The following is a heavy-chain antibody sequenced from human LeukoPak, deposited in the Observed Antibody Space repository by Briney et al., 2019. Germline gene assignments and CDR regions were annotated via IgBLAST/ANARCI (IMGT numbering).Heavy chain of an antibody. CDR1: GGSISSSSYY. J-gene: IGHJ4*02. CDR3: AREGGESIARLNDC. CDR2: IYYSGST. D-gene: IGHD3-16*01. Sequence: SETLSLTCTVSGGSISSSSYYWGWIRQPPGKGLEWIGSIYYSGSTYYNPSLKSRVTISVDTSKNQFSLKLSSVTAADTAVYYCAREGGESIARLNDCWGQGTLVTVSS. V-gene: IGHV4-39*07.